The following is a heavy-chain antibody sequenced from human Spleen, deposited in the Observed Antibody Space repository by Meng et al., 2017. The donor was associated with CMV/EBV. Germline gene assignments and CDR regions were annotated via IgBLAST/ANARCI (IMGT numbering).Heavy chain of an antibody. CDR1: GYTFTGYY. D-gene: IGHD6-6*01. J-gene: IGHJ6*02. Sequence: ASVKVSCKASGYTFTGYYMHWVRQAPGQGLEWMGWINPNSGGTNYAQKFQGRVTMTRDTSISTAYMELSRLRSDDTAVYYCARDGDGSSSYYYYYGMDVWGQGTTVTVSS. CDR2: INPNSGGT. V-gene: IGHV1-2*02. CDR3: ARDGDGSSSYYYYYGMDV.